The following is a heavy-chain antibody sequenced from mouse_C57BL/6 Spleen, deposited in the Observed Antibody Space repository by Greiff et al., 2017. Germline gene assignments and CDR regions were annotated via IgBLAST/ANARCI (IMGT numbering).Heavy chain of an antibody. J-gene: IGHJ1*03. D-gene: IGHD2-10*01. Sequence: QVQLQQSGAELVKPGASVKMSCKASGYTFTTYPIEWMKQNHGKSLEWIGNFHPYNDDTKYNEKFKGKATLTVEKSSSTVFLELSRLPSDDSAVYYCARGPSYGNYVGYFDVWGTGTTVTVSS. CDR1: GYTFTTYP. CDR2: FHPYNDDT. CDR3: ARGPSYGNYVGYFDV. V-gene: IGHV1-47*01.